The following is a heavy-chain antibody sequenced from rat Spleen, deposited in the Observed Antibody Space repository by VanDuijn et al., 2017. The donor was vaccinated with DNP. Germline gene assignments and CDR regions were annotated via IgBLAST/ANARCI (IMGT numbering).Heavy chain of an antibody. V-gene: IGHV5-25*01. CDR3: ARLDTNYYSSYRGYDWPYYFDY. CDR1: GFTFSNYY. CDR2: ISTGGGNT. J-gene: IGHJ2*01. D-gene: IGHD1-2*01. Sequence: EVQLVESGGGLVQPGRSLKLSCAVSGFTFSNYYMAWVRQAPTKGLEWVASISTGGGNTYYRDSVKGRFTISRDNAKSTLYLQMDSLRSEDTATYYCARLDTNYYSSYRGYDWPYYFDYWGQGVMVTVSS.